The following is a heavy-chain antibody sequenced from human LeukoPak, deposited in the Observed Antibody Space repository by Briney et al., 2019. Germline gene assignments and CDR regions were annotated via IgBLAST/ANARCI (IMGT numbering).Heavy chain of an antibody. Sequence: GGSLRLSCAASGFTFSSYAMHWVRQAPGKGLEWVAVISYDGSNKYYADSVKGRFTISRDNSKNTLYLQMNSLRAEDTAVYYCARDRVGATDYFDYWGQGTLVTSPQ. J-gene: IGHJ4*02. D-gene: IGHD1-26*01. CDR1: GFTFSSYA. V-gene: IGHV3-30-3*01. CDR3: ARDRVGATDYFDY. CDR2: ISYDGSNK.